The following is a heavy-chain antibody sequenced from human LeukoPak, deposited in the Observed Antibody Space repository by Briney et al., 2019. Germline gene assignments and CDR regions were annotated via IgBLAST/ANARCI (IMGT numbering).Heavy chain of an antibody. Sequence: ASVKVSCKASGGTFSSYAISWVRQAPGQGLEWMGGIIPIFGTANYAQKFQGRVTITADESTSTAYMELSSLRSEDTAVYYCARDPSNGGNDYFDYWGQGTLVTVSS. D-gene: IGHD4-23*01. J-gene: IGHJ4*02. V-gene: IGHV1-69*13. CDR1: GGTFSSYA. CDR3: ARDPSNGGNDYFDY. CDR2: IIPIFGTA.